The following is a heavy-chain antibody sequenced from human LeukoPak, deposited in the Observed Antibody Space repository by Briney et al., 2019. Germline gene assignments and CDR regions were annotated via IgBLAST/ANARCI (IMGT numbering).Heavy chain of an antibody. D-gene: IGHD5-18*01. CDR1: GFLFSDYE. V-gene: IGHV3-48*03. CDR3: VRDGYSYGYDFDY. Sequence: GGALRLSCGASGFLFSDYEMNWVRQAPGKGLEWISYISTRGGTIYYADSVEGRFTISRDNAKNALYLQMNSLRVEDTAFYYCVRDGYSYGYDFDYWGQGTLVAVSP. CDR2: ISTRGGTI. J-gene: IGHJ4*02.